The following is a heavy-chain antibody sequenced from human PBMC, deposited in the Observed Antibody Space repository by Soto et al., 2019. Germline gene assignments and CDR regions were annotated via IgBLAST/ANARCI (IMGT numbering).Heavy chain of an antibody. CDR2: IHRSGST. D-gene: IGHD3-10*01. J-gene: IGHJ5*02. Sequence: QVQLQQWGAGLLKPSETLSLTCAVYGGSFSGYYWTWIRQPPGKGLEWIGEIHRSGSTNYNPSLKSRVTISGDTSKNQYSLKLSSVTAADTAVYYCARAHITMIRGTNNWFDPWGQGTLVTVSS. CDR3: ARAHITMIRGTNNWFDP. V-gene: IGHV4-34*01. CDR1: GGSFSGYY.